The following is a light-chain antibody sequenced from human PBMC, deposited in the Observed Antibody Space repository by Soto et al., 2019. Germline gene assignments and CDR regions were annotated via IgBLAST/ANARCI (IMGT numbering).Light chain of an antibody. J-gene: IGKJ1*01. CDR1: QSLLHSNGYNY. V-gene: IGKV2-28*01. CDR2: LGS. Sequence: DIVMTQSPLSLPVTPGEPASISCRSSQSLLHSNGYNYLDWYLQKPGQSPQLLIYLGSNRASGVPDRFSGSGSGTDFTLKISRGEAEDVGVYYCMQALQTPPTFGQGTKVDIK. CDR3: MQALQTPPT.